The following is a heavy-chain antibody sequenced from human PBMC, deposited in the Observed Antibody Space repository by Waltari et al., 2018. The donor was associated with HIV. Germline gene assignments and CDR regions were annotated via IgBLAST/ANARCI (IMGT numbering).Heavy chain of an antibody. D-gene: IGHD6-13*01. Sequence: QVQLVESGGGVVQSGRSLRLSCATSGFIFSNYGMHWVRQAPGKGLEWVAIIWDDGSNKYFADSVKGRFTISRDNSKNTLYLQMNSLRAEDTAVYYCARDRSSSWYGRDYYYYGMDVWGQGPRSPSP. CDR2: IWDDGSNK. CDR3: ARDRSSSWYGRDYYYYGMDV. J-gene: IGHJ6*02. V-gene: IGHV3-33*01. CDR1: GFIFSNYG.